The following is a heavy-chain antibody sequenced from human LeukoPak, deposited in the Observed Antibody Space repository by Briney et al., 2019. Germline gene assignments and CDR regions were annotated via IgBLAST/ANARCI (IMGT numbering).Heavy chain of an antibody. CDR2: IKQDGSEK. J-gene: IGHJ4*02. D-gene: IGHD1-26*01. Sequence: GGSLRLSCAASGFTFSSYWMSWVRQAPGKGLEWVANIKQDGSEKYYVDSVKGRFTISRDNAKNSLYLRMNSLRAEDTAVYYCARSPPYSGSSSDFDYWGQGTLVTVSS. CDR1: GFTFSSYW. V-gene: IGHV3-7*01. CDR3: ARSPPYSGSSSDFDY.